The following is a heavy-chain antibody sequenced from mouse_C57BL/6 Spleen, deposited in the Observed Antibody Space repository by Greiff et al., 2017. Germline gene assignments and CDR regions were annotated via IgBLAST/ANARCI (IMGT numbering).Heavy chain of an antibody. Sequence: VKLMESGAELVKPGASVKLSCKASGYTFTEYTIHWVKQRPGQGLEWIGWFYPGSGRIKYNEKFKDKATLTADKSSSTVYMELSRLTSEDTAVYCCARHEDGGLYSNYGYYAMDDWGQGTSVTVSS. V-gene: IGHV1-62-2*01. CDR2: FYPGSGRI. D-gene: IGHD2-5*01. CDR3: ARHEDGGLYSNYGYYAMDD. CDR1: GYTFTEYT. J-gene: IGHJ4*01.